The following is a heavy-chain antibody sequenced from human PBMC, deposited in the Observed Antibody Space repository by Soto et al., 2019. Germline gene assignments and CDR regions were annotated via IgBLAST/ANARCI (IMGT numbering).Heavy chain of an antibody. CDR3: ALLVVAGITYYVAS. V-gene: IGHV2-5*02. Sequence: QITLKESGPTLVKPTQTLTMTCTFSGFSFSSSGVGVGWIRQSPGHALEWLTFIYWDDDKRYSPSLKSRLTTTKDTTKTPLGLTLTTMDPVDTATYYCALLVVAGITYYVASWGQGTLLTVSS. J-gene: IGHJ4*02. CDR2: IYWDDDK. D-gene: IGHD3-16*01. CDR1: GFSFSSSGVG.